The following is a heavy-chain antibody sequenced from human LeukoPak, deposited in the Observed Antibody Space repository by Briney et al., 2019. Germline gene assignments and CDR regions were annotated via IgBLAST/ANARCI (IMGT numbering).Heavy chain of an antibody. V-gene: IGHV4-59*01. CDR1: GGSISSYY. CDR3: ARRIVGAHRAYWFDP. J-gene: IGHJ5*02. Sequence: PSETLSLTCTVSGGSISSYYWSWIRQPPGKGLEWIGYIYYSGSTNYNPSLKSRVTISVDTSKNQFSLKLSSVTAADTAVYYCARRIVGAHRAYWFDPWGQGTLVTVSS. D-gene: IGHD1-26*01. CDR2: IYYSGST.